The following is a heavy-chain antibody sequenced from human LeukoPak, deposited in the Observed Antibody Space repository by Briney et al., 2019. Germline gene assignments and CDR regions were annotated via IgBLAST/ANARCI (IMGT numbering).Heavy chain of an antibody. CDR3: ARHMWFGPGQLYYYMDV. J-gene: IGHJ6*03. V-gene: IGHV4-39*01. D-gene: IGHD3-10*01. Sequence: SLSDYWMSWVRQSPGKGLEWIGSIYYSGSTYYNPSLKSRVTISVDTSKNQFSLKLSSVTAADTAVYYCARHMWFGPGQLYYYMDVWGKGTTVTVSS. CDR2: IYYSGST. CDR1: SLSDY.